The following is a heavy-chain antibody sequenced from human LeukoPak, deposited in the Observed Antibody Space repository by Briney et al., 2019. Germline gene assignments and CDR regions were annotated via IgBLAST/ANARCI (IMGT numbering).Heavy chain of an antibody. J-gene: IGHJ4*02. CDR2: INPNSGGT. D-gene: IGHD3-9*01. Sequence: ASVKVSCKASGYTFTSYYMHWVRQAPGQGLEWMGWINPNSGGTNYAQKFQGRVTMTRDTSTSTVYMELSSLRSEDTAVYYCARALRYFDWLFSDYYFDYWGQGTLVTVSS. CDR1: GYTFTSYY. V-gene: IGHV1-46*01. CDR3: ARALRYFDWLFSDYYFDY.